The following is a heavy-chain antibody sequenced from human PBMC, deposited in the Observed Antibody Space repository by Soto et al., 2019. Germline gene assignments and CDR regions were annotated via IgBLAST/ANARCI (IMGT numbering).Heavy chain of an antibody. Sequence: TLSLTCTVSGGSISSYYWSWIRQPPGKGLEWIGYIYYSGSTNYNPSLKSRVTISVDTSKNQFSLKLSSVTAADTAVYYCARENYYGSGSYPNLWGQGTLVTVSS. V-gene: IGHV4-59*01. CDR1: GGSISSYY. J-gene: IGHJ5*02. D-gene: IGHD3-10*01. CDR3: ARENYYGSGSYPNL. CDR2: IYYSGST.